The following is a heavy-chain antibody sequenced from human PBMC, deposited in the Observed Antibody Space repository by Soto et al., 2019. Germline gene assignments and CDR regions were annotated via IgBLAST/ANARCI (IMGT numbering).Heavy chain of an antibody. V-gene: IGHV3-21*01. D-gene: IGHD2-15*01. CDR2: ISSGSSNI. CDR3: ASATVVAATFDF. J-gene: IGHJ4*02. Sequence: EVQLGESGGGLVKPGGSRTLSCAASGFAFRSYNMNWVRQAPGKGLEWVASISSGSSNIYYADSVKGLFTSSRDNAKNSLFLQMDSLRAEDSAVYYCASATVVAATFDFWGQGTLVTVSS. CDR1: GFAFRSYN.